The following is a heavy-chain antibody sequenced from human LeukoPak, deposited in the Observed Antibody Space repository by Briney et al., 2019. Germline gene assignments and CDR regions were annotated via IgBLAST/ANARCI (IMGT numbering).Heavy chain of an antibody. CDR1: GFTFSSYS. CDR3: ASDTIGHDTFDF. V-gene: IGHV3-21*01. Sequence: GGSLRLSCAASGFTFSSYSMNWVRQAPGKGLEWVSSISSGSSYIFYTDSVKGRFAVSRDNAKNSLYLQMNSLRAEDTAMYYCASDTIGHDTFDFWGQGTMVTVSS. J-gene: IGHJ3*01. CDR2: ISSGSSYI. D-gene: IGHD3-10*01.